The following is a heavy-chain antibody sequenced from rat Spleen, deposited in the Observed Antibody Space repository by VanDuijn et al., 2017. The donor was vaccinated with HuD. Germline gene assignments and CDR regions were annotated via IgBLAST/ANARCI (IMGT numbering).Heavy chain of an antibody. V-gene: IGHV5-31*01. Sequence: EVQLVESGGGLVQPGGSLTLSCVASGFTFNSYWMTWIRQAPGKGLEWVATISYGDSSGHSSTYYRDSVKGRFTISRDNTKSTLSLQMDSLRSEDTATYYCARRHYGYTDYFDYWGQGVMVPVSS. CDR3: ARRHYGYTDYFDY. J-gene: IGHJ2*01. CDR2: ISYGDSSGHSST. D-gene: IGHD1-11*01. CDR1: GFTFNSYW.